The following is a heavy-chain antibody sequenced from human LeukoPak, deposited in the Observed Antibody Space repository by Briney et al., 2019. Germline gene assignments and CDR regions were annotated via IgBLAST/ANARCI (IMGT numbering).Heavy chain of an antibody. CDR1: GFTFSSYE. J-gene: IGHJ4*02. CDR2: ISSSGSTI. CDR3: ARVQTMVDYHFDY. Sequence: GGSLRLSCAASGFTFSSYEMNWVRQAPGKGLEWVSYISSSGSTIYYADSVKGRFTISRDNAKNSLYLQMNSLRAEDTAVYYCARVQTMVDYHFDYWGQGTLVTVSS. V-gene: IGHV3-48*03. D-gene: IGHD4/OR15-4a*01.